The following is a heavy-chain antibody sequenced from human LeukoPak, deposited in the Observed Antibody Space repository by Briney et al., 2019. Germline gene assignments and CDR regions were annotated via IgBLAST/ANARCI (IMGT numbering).Heavy chain of an antibody. CDR3: ARRSSSWKNWFDP. J-gene: IGHJ5*02. CDR2: IYYSGST. V-gene: IGHV4-59*01. D-gene: IGHD6-13*01. Sequence: SETLSLTCTVSGGSISSYYWSWLRQPPGKGLEWIGYIYYSGSTNYNPSLKSRVTMSVDMSENQFSLKLSSVTAADTAVYYCARRSSSWKNWFDPWGQGTLVTVSS. CDR1: GGSISSYY.